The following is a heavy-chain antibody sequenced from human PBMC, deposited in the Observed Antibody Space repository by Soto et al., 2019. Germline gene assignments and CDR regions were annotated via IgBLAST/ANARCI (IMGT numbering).Heavy chain of an antibody. V-gene: IGHV1-8*01. D-gene: IGHD3-10*01. J-gene: IGHJ3*02. CDR1: GYTFTSYD. CDR2: MKPNSGNT. Sequence: QVQLVQSGAEVKKPGASVKVSCKASGYTFTSYDINWVRQATGQGLEWMGWMKPNSGNTGYAQKFQGRVTMTRNTSISTAYMELSSLRSEDTAVYYCARGINYYASGDDAFDSWGQGTMVTVSS. CDR3: ARGINYYASGDDAFDS.